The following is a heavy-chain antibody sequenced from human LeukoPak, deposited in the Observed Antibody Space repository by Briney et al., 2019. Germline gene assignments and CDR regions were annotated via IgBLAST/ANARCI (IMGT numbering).Heavy chain of an antibody. CDR2: IYSGGST. CDR3: AREDYDSSGYPFDY. V-gene: IGHV3-53*04. CDR1: GFTVSSNY. J-gene: IGHJ4*02. Sequence: GGSLRLSCAASGFTVSSNYMSWVRQAPGKGLEWVSVIYSGGSTYYADSVKGRFTISRHNSKNTLYLQMNSLRAEDTAVYYCAREDYDSSGYPFDYWGQGTLVTVSS. D-gene: IGHD3-22*01.